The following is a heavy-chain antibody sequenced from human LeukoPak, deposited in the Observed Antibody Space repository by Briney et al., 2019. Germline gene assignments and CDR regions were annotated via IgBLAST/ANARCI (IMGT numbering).Heavy chain of an antibody. CDR3: ARVRGYSGYEGRYYYYGMDV. CDR1: GFTVSSNY. CDR2: IYSGGST. V-gene: IGHV3-53*01. Sequence: SGGSLRLSCAASGFTVSSNYMSWVRQAPGKGLEWVSVIYSGGSTYYADSVKGRFTISRDNPKNTLYLQMNSLRAEDTAVCYCARVRGYSGYEGRYYYYGMDVWGQGTTVTVSS. D-gene: IGHD5-12*01. J-gene: IGHJ6*02.